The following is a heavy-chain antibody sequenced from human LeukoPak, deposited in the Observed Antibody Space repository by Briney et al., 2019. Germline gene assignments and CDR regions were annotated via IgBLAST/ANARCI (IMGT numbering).Heavy chain of an antibody. CDR1: GGSISSYY. V-gene: IGHV4-59*12. CDR2: ISYSGST. J-gene: IGHJ5*02. D-gene: IGHD3-16*01. CDR3: ARDVQYYDYVSRFDP. Sequence: SETLSLTCTVSGGSISSYYWSWIRQPPGKGLEWIGYISYSGSTNYNPSLKSRVTMSVDTSKNQFSLKLSSVTAADTAVYYCARDVQYYDYVSRFDPGGQGTLVTVSS.